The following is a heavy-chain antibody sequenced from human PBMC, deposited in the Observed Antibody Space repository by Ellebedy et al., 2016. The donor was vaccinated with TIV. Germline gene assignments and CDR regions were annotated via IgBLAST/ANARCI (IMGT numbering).Heavy chain of an antibody. V-gene: IGHV3-48*02. D-gene: IGHD1-26*01. J-gene: IGHJ3*02. Sequence: GGSLRLSXAASGFTFSIYSMNWVRQAPGKGLEWISYFSRSGATIYYADSVNGRFTVSRDNAKNSVNLQMNSLRDEDTALYYCARSDSGGYKDDAFDIWGQGTVVTVSS. CDR1: GFTFSIYS. CDR3: ARSDSGGYKDDAFDI. CDR2: FSRSGATI.